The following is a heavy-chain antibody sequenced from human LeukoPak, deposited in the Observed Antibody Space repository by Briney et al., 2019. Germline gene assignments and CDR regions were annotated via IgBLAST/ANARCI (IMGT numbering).Heavy chain of an antibody. V-gene: IGHV6-1*01. J-gene: IGHJ3*02. CDR3: ARERWRSYYDSSGYDAFDI. Sequence: SQTLSLTFAISGDSVSSNSAAWNWIRQSPSRGLEWLGRTYYRSKWYNDYAVSVKSRITINPDTSKNQFSLQLNSVTPEDTAVYYCARERWRSYYDSSGYDAFDIWGQGTMVTVSS. D-gene: IGHD3-22*01. CDR2: TYYRSKWYN. CDR1: GDSVSSNSAA.